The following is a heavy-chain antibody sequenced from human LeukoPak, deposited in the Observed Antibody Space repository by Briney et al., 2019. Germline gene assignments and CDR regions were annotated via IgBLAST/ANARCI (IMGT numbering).Heavy chain of an antibody. CDR2: ISTYNGNT. J-gene: IGHJ4*02. V-gene: IGHV1-18*01. D-gene: IGHD5-12*01. Sequence: GASVTVSFKASGYTFTSHGISWVRQAPGQGLEGMGWISTYNGNTNYAQKLQGRVTMTTDTSTSTAYMELRSLRSDDTAVYYCARDGVGGVATIIDYWGQGTLVTVSS. CDR1: GYTFTSHG. CDR3: ARDGVGGVATIIDY.